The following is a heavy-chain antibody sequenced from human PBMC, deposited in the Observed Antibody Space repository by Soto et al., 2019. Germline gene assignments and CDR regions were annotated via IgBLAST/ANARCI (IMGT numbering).Heavy chain of an antibody. CDR1: GGSISSGGYY. V-gene: IGHV4-61*08. CDR2: IYYSGST. J-gene: IGHJ4*02. Sequence: PSETLSLTCTVSGGSISSGGYYWSWIRQHPGKGLEWIGYIYYSGSTYYNPSLKSRVTISVDTSKNPFSLKLSSVTAADTAVFYCACAYGGNCFDFWGQGTLVTVSS. D-gene: IGHD1-20*01. CDR3: ACAYGGNCFDF.